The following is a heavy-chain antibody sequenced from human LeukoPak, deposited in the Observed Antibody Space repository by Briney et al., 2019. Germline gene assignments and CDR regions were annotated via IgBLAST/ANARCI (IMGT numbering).Heavy chain of an antibody. J-gene: IGHJ2*01. Sequence: GGSLRLSCAASGFTFSSYEMNRVRQAPGKGLEWVSYISSSGSTIYYADSVKGRFTISRDNAKNSLYLQMNSLRAEDTAVYYCARGDYYDSSGSHVWYFDLWGRGTLVTVSS. CDR2: ISSSGSTI. D-gene: IGHD3-22*01. CDR1: GFTFSSYE. V-gene: IGHV3-48*03. CDR3: ARGDYYDSSGSHVWYFDL.